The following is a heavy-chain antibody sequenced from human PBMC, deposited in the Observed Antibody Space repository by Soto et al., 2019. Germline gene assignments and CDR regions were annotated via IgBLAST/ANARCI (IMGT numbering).Heavy chain of an antibody. V-gene: IGHV4-4*02. CDR2: IYHSGST. J-gene: IGHJ5*02. Sequence: PSETLSLTCAVSGGSISSTNWWSWVRQPPGKGLEWIGEIYHSGSTHYNPSLKSRVTMSVDKSKNQFSLKLSSVTAADTAVYYCARVWTTVTNWFDPWGQGTLVTVSS. CDR1: GGSISSTNW. CDR3: ARVWTTVTNWFDP. D-gene: IGHD4-17*01.